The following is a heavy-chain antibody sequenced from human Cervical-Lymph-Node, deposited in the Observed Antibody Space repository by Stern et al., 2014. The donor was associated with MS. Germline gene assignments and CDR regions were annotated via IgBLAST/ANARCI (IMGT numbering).Heavy chain of an antibody. CDR2: ISPKTGSA. Sequence: MQLVESGAEVERPGASVKVSCKASGYTFTAYFLHWVRQAPGQALEWMGWISPKTGSATYAQKFQDRVTMTRDTSINTGYMEVSSLRSDDTAVYYCARDRGSYSDYWGQGTLVAVSS. V-gene: IGHV1-2*02. D-gene: IGHD1-26*01. CDR1: GYTFTAYF. CDR3: ARDRGSYSDY. J-gene: IGHJ4*02.